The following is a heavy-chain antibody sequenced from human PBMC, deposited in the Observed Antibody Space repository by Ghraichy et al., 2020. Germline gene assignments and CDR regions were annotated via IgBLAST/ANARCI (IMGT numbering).Heavy chain of an antibody. J-gene: IGHJ5*02. CDR1: GGSVSRSTYY. V-gene: IGHV4-39*01. CDR3: ARGIGEIVGAMGS. CDR2: IYYSGST. D-gene: IGHD1-26*01. Sequence: ESLNISCTVSGGSVSRSTYYWGWIRQPPGKGPEWIGSIYYSGSTYYNPSLKSRVTISVDTYKNQFSLKLSSATAADTAVYYCARGIGEIVGAMGSWGQGTLVTVSS.